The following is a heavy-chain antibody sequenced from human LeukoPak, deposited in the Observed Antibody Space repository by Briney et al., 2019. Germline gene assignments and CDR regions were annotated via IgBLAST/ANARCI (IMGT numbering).Heavy chain of an antibody. CDR1: GFTFRSYE. CDR3: ARSEARFMLS. J-gene: IGHJ4*02. V-gene: IGHV3-48*03. Sequence: GGSLRLSCAASGFTFRSYEMNWVRQAPGKGLEWVSFISNSGDSIYYADSVKGRFTISRDNAKNSLVLQMNSLRAEDTAVYYCARSEARFMLSWGQGTLVTVSS. CDR2: ISNSGDSI. D-gene: IGHD3-16*02.